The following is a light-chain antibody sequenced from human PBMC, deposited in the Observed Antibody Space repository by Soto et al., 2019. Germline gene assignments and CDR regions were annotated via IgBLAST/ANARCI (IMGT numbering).Light chain of an antibody. Sequence: QSVLTQPPSASGTPGQRVTISCSGSSSNIGVNYVYWYQQLPGTAPKLLIYRNNQRPSGVPDRFSGSKSGTSASLDISGLRSEDEADYYCAAWDDSLSGVVFGGGTQLTVL. J-gene: IGLJ2*01. CDR3: AAWDDSLSGVV. CDR1: SSNIGVNY. V-gene: IGLV1-47*01. CDR2: RNN.